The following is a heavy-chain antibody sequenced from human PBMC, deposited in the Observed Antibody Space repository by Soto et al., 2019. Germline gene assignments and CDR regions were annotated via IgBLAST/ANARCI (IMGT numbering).Heavy chain of an antibody. CDR2: IDPDDSYT. CDR1: GYSFTNYW. CDR3: ARLPPPTYCSGSTCSGY. Sequence: PGESLKISCKGSGYSFTNYWINWVRQMPGKGLEWMGRIDPDDSYTNYSPSFQGHVTISVDKSISTAYLQWSSLRASDTAIYYCARLPPPTYCSGSTCSGYWGQGTLVTVSS. V-gene: IGHV5-10-1*01. J-gene: IGHJ4*02. D-gene: IGHD2-15*01.